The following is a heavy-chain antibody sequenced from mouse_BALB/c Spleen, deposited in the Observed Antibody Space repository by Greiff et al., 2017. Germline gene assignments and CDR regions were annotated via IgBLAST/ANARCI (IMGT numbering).Heavy chain of an antibody. V-gene: IGHV14-3*02. Sequence: VQLKESGAELVKPGASVKLSCTASGFNIKDTYMHWVKQRPEQGLEWIGRIDPANGNTKYDPKFQGKATITADTSSNTAYLQLSSLTSEDTAVYYCARHDYGDWYFDVWGAGTTVTVSS. CDR3: ARHDYGDWYFDV. CDR2: IDPANGNT. J-gene: IGHJ1*01. CDR1: GFNIKDTY. D-gene: IGHD2-4*01.